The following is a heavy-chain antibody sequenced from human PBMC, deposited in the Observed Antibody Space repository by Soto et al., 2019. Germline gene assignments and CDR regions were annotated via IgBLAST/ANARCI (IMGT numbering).Heavy chain of an antibody. Sequence: QVQLVQSGGGVVQPGGSLRLSCAASGFTFSSYGMHWVRQAPGKGLEWVAVIWYDGSKIYYADSVKGRFTISRDNSKSTLYLQMNSLRDEDTAVYYCARPLEQQQLGFGMDVWGQGSLVTVSS. CDR3: ARPLEQQQLGFGMDV. CDR1: GFTFSSYG. V-gene: IGHV3-33*01. D-gene: IGHD6-13*01. CDR2: IWYDGSKI. J-gene: IGHJ6*01.